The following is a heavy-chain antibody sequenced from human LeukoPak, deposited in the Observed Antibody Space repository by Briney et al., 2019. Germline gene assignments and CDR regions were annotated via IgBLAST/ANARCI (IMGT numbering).Heavy chain of an antibody. CDR3: ARDASVGATDY. CDR1: GSTFSSYA. D-gene: IGHD1-26*01. CDR2: ISYDGSNK. J-gene: IGHJ4*02. V-gene: IGHV3-30-3*01. Sequence: GGSLRLSCAASGSTFSSYAMHWVRQAPGKGLEWVAVISYDGSNKYYADSVKGRFTISRDNSKNTLYLQMNSLRAEDTAVYYCARDASVGATDYWGQGTLVTVSS.